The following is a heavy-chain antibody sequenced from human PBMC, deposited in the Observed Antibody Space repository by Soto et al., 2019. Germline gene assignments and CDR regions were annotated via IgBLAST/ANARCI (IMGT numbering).Heavy chain of an antibody. Sequence: XLSCASSGFTFXSYGMHWVRQAQGKGLEWLAVISYYGSNKYYADYVKGRFTISRDNSKNTLYLQMNSMRAEDTAVYYCAKESFVAGYFDYWGQGTLGTVSS. CDR1: GFTFXSYG. J-gene: IGHJ4*02. CDR3: AKESFVAGYFDY. D-gene: IGHD6-19*01. CDR2: ISYYGSNK. V-gene: IGHV3-30*18.